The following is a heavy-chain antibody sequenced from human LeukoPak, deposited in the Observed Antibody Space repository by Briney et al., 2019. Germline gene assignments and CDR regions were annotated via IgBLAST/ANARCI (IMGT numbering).Heavy chain of an antibody. CDR2: IYSGGST. J-gene: IGHJ1*01. CDR1: GFTVSNNY. Sequence: PGGSLRLSCAASGFTVSNNYMTWVRQAPGKGLEWVSLIYSGGSTYYADSVKGRFTISRDNSKNTVYLQMNSLRAEDTAVYYCARKGPYYDILAGYYGEYFQHWGQGTLVTVSS. D-gene: IGHD3-9*01. CDR3: ARKGPYYDILAGYYGEYFQH. V-gene: IGHV3-66*01.